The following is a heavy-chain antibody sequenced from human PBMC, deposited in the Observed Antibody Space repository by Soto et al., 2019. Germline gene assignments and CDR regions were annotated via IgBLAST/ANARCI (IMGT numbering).Heavy chain of an antibody. D-gene: IGHD7-27*01. CDR1: GFTFSSYA. CDR3: AKEGGDWGGGSEAYYFDY. Sequence: GGSLRLSCAASGFTFSSYAMSWVRQAPGKGLEWVSAISGSGGSTYYADSVKGRFTISRDNSKNTLYLQMNSLRAEDTGVYYCAKEGGDWGGGSEAYYFDYWGQGTLVTVSS. J-gene: IGHJ4*02. CDR2: ISGSGGST. V-gene: IGHV3-23*01.